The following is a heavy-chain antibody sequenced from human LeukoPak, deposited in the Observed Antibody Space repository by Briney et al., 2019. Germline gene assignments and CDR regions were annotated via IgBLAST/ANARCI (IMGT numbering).Heavy chain of an antibody. CDR1: GFTFSSYG. CDR3: ARRGIYCSSTSCYEQGLNY. J-gene: IGHJ4*02. V-gene: IGHV3-30*04. Sequence: PGRSLRLSCAASGFTFSSYGMHWVRQAPGKGLEWVAVISYDGSNKYYADSVKGRFTISRDNSKNTLYLQMNSLRAEDTAVYCCARRGIYCSSTSCYEQGLNYWGQGTLVTVSS. D-gene: IGHD2-2*01. CDR2: ISYDGSNK.